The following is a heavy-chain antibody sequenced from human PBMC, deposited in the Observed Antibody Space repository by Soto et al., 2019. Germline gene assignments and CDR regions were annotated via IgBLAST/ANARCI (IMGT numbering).Heavy chain of an antibody. Sequence: GESRKISCRGSGYSFTSYWIGWVRQMPGKGLEWMGIIYPGDSDTRYSPSFQGQVTISADKSISTAYLQWSSLKASDTALYYCVYCAAGQPNWYAPPGQGTPVIVSA. CDR2: IYPGDSDT. CDR1: GYSFTSYW. CDR3: VYCAAGQPNWYAP. D-gene: IGHD2-8*02. V-gene: IGHV5-51*01. J-gene: IGHJ5*02.